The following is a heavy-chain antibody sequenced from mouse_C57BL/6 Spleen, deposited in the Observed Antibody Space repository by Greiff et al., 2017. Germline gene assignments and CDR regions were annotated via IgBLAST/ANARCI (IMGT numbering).Heavy chain of an antibody. Sequence: VQLQQSVAELVRPGASVKLSCTASGFNINNTYMHWVKQRPEQGLEWIGRIDPANGNTKYALKFKGKATITADKSSNTAYLQLSSLTSEDTSIYYYAREEVSTVVAFDYWGQGTTLTVSS. CDR2: IDPANGNT. D-gene: IGHD1-1*01. V-gene: IGHV14-3*01. CDR1: GFNINNTY. J-gene: IGHJ2*01. CDR3: AREEVSTVVAFDY.